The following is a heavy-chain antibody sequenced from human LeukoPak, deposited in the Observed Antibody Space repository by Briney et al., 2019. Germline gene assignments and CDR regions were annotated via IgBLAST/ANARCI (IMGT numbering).Heavy chain of an antibody. CDR3: ARGGSETYYNWVGWYDP. CDR2: ISYSEGT. J-gene: IGHJ5*02. CDR1: GGSITSNF. V-gene: IGHV4-59*01. Sequence: PSETLSLTCTVSGGSITSNFWGWIRRPPGKGLEWIGCISYSEGTKYNPSLKNRVTISVDTSKNQFSLRLTSVTAADTAVYYCARGGSETYYNWVGWYDPWGQGTLVTVSS. D-gene: IGHD3-10*01.